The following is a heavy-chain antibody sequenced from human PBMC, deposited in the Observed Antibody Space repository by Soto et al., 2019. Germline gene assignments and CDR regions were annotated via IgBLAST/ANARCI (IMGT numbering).Heavy chain of an antibody. Sequence: QVQLVQSGAEVKKPGSSVKVSCKASGGTFSSYAISWVRQAPGQGLEWMGGIILIFGTANYAQKFQGRVTITADYSSSTDYMGLCRLRCEDTWYDYCARGNTTYPYNCTFVLGYWGQGT. V-gene: IGHV1-69*01. CDR1: GGTFSSYA. CDR2: IILIFGTA. CDR3: ARGNTTYPYNCTFVLGY. D-gene: IGHD1-20*01. J-gene: IGHJ4*02.